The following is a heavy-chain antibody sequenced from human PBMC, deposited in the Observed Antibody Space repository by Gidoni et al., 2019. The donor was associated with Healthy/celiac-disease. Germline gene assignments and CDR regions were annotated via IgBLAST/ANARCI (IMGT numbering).Heavy chain of an antibody. CDR2: LKQDGSEK. CDR3: ARAGSSSWYLPGAYGMDV. J-gene: IGHJ6*02. CDR1: GFTVSSYG. V-gene: IGHV3-7*01. Sequence: EVQLVASGGGLVQPGGALRLSCGASGFTVSSYGRSWVRQATGKGLEWVANLKQDGSEKHYVDSVKGRFTISRDNAKNSLYLQMNSLSAEDTAVYYCARAGSSSWYLPGAYGMDVWGQGTTVTVSS. D-gene: IGHD6-13*01.